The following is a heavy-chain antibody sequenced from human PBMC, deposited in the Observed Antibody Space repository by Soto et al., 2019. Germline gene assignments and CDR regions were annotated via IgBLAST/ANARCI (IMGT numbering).Heavy chain of an antibody. J-gene: IGHJ6*02. V-gene: IGHV1-69*01. D-gene: IGHD3-3*01. CDR1: GGTFNRYA. CDR3: ARSAITLFGVVSIPPHYYSEMDV. Sequence: QVQLVQSGAEVKKPGSSVKVSWKASGGTFNRYAISWVRQAPGQGLEWMGGIIPIFGIGNDAQKFQGRITLTADDSTGTAYMELSSLRTEDTGVYYCARSAITLFGVVSIPPHYYSEMDVWGQGTTVTVSS. CDR2: IIPIFGIG.